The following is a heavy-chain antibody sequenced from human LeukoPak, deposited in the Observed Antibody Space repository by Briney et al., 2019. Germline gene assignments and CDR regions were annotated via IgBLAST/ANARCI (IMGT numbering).Heavy chain of an antibody. D-gene: IGHD3-22*01. CDR2: IRYDGSNK. J-gene: IGHJ4*02. CDR3: AKDQSAYYDSSGSDY. CDR1: GFTFSSYG. Sequence: GGSLRLSCAASGFTFSSYGMHWVRQAPGKGLEWVAFIRYDGSNKYYADSVKGRFTISRDNSKNTLYLQMNSLRAEDTAVYYCAKDQSAYYDSSGSDYRGQGTLVTVSS. V-gene: IGHV3-30*02.